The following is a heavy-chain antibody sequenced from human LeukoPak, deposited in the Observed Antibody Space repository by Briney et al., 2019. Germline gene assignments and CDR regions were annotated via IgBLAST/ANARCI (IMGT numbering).Heavy chain of an antibody. J-gene: IGHJ5*02. CDR1: GFTFSSYA. CDR3: AKDRTPSIVVVPAANWFDP. D-gene: IGHD2-2*01. CDR2: ISGSGGST. V-gene: IGHV3-23*01. Sequence: GGSLRLSCAASGFTFSSYAMSWVRQAPGKGLEWVSAISGSGGSTYYADSVKGRFTISRDNSKNTLYLQMNSLRAEDTAVYYCAKDRTPSIVVVPAANWFDPWGQGTLVTVSS.